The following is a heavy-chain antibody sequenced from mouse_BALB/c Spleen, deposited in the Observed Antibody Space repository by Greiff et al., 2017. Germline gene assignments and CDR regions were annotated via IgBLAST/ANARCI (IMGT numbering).Heavy chain of an antibody. D-gene: IGHD4-1*01. Sequence: QVQLQQSGAELVKPGASVKLSCKASGYTFTSYYMYWVKQRPGQGLEWIGEINPSNGGTNFNEKFKSKATLTVDKSSSTAYMQLSSLTSEDSAVYYCTRGASNWDYFDYWGQGTTLTVSS. J-gene: IGHJ2*01. V-gene: IGHV1S81*02. CDR1: GYTFTSYY. CDR3: TRGASNWDYFDY. CDR2: INPSNGGT.